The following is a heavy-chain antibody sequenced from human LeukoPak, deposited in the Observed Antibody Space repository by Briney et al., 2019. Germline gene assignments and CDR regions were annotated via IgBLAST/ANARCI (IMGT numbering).Heavy chain of an antibody. V-gene: IGHV4-59*01. CDR1: GDSITSYF. CDR3: AKNLGRGGDLGAAFDI. Sequence: PSETLSLTCTVSGDSITSYFWSWIRQPPGKGLEWVGYIFYSGITNYNPSLKSRVTISVDTSKNQFSRKLSSVTAADTAVYYCAKNLGRGGDLGAAFDIWGQGTMVTVSS. CDR2: IFYSGIT. J-gene: IGHJ3*02. D-gene: IGHD3-16*01.